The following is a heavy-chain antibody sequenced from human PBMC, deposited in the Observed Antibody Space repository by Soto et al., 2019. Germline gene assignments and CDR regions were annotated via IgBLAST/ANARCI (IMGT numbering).Heavy chain of an antibody. CDR3: ETVPRSPGAVAGTGFDY. Sequence: ASVKVSCKVSGYTLTELSMHWVRQAPGKGLEWMGGFDPEDGETIYAQKFQGRVTMTEDTSTDTAYMELSSLRSEDTAVYYCETVPRSPGAVAGTGFDYWGQGTLVTVSS. CDR1: GYTLTELS. D-gene: IGHD6-19*01. V-gene: IGHV1-24*01. J-gene: IGHJ4*02. CDR2: FDPEDGET.